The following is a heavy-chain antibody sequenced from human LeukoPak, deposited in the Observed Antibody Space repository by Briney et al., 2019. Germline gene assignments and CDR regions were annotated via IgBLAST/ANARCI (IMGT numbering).Heavy chain of an antibody. V-gene: IGHV4-39*07. CDR2: VFYTGKT. D-gene: IGHD3-9*01. J-gene: IGHJ4*02. CDR1: GGSVSTSDYY. Sequence: SETLSLTCTVSGGSVSTSDYYWGWIRQSPVKGLEWIGDVFYTGKTNYNPSLRGRATISIDTSKNQFSLKLTYVTAADTAVYYCARVFDTWGQGTLVTVSS. CDR3: ARVFDT.